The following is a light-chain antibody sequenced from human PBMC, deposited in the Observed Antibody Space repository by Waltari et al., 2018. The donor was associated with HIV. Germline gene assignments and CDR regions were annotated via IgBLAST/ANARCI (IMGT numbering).Light chain of an antibody. CDR1: GSDVGTYNL. Sequence: QSALPQPASVSGSPGQSITISCTRTGSDVGTYNLVSWYQQHPGKAPKLMIFCVNKRPSGVSNRFSGSKSGNTASLTISGLQSEDEADYYCCSYAGSHWVFGGGTHLNVL. CDR3: CSYAGSHWV. J-gene: IGLJ3*02. V-gene: IGLV2-23*02. CDR2: CVN.